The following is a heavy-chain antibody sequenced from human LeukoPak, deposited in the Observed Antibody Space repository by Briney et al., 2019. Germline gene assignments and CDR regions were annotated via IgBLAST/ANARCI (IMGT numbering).Heavy chain of an antibody. CDR2: INTNTGNP. D-gene: IGHD2-15*01. V-gene: IGHV7-4-1*02. CDR1: GYTFTSYA. CDR3: AREGPYCSGGSCTFLFRQDFDY. Sequence: ASVKVSCKASGYTFTSYAMNWVRQAPGQGLEWMGWINTNTGNPTYAQGFTGRFVFSLDTSVSTAYLQISSLKAEDTAVYYCAREGPYCSGGSCTFLFRQDFDYWGQGTLVTVSS. J-gene: IGHJ4*02.